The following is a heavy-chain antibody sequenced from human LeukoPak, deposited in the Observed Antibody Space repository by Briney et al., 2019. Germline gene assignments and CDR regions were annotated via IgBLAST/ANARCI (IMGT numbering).Heavy chain of an antibody. CDR1: GFSFSWYA. CDR2: ISTNGDST. Sequence: GGSLRLSSAASGFSFSWYAMHWVRQAPGKGLEHVSAISTNGDSTYYADSVKGRFTISRDNSKNTLYLQMGSLRAEDMAVYYCARALGEYCSSTSCPDLGSDCWGQGTLVTVSS. D-gene: IGHD2-2*01. J-gene: IGHJ4*02. CDR3: ARALGEYCSSTSCPDLGSDC. V-gene: IGHV3-64*02.